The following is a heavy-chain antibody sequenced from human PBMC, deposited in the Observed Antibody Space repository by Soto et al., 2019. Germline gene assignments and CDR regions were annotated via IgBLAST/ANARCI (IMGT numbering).Heavy chain of an antibody. V-gene: IGHV3-7*01. CDR1: GFTFSSYW. CDR3: ARLNYDILTGAPPYYYYGMDV. CDR2: IKQDGSET. Sequence: GGSLRLSCAASGFTFSSYWMSWVRQAPGKGLEWVANIKQDGSETYYVDSVKGRFTISRDNAKNSLYLQMNSLRAEDTAVYYCARLNYDILTGAPPYYYYGMDVWGQGTTVTVSS. D-gene: IGHD3-9*01. J-gene: IGHJ6*02.